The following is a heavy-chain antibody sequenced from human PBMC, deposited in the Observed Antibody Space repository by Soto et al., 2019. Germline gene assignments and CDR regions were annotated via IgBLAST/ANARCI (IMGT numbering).Heavy chain of an antibody. CDR1: GYTFATST. J-gene: IGHJ4*02. Sequence: QLQLVQSGPEAKKPGASVKVSCKASGYTFATSTISWLRQAPGQGPEWMGWIKAYSGNTNYAQKLQGRLTMTTDTSTSTAYMELRSLTTDDTAIYSCAIADYGDDDYWGQGTLVTVSS. CDR3: AIADYGDDDY. CDR2: IKAYSGNT. D-gene: IGHD4-17*01. V-gene: IGHV1-18*01.